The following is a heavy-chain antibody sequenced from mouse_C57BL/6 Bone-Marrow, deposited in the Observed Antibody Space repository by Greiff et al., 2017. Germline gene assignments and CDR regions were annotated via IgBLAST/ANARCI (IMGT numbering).Heavy chain of an antibody. D-gene: IGHD4-1*01. J-gene: IGHJ4*01. CDR1: GFTFSSYA. CDR2: ISDGGSYT. CDR3: ARANCDVYYAMAY. V-gene: IGHV5-4*03. Sequence: EVKLMESGGGLVKPGGSLKLSCAASGFTFSSYAMSWVRQTPEKRLEWVATISDGGSYTYYPDNVKGRFTISRDNATNNLYLQMSHLKSEDTAMYYCARANCDVYYAMAYWGQGTSVTVSS.